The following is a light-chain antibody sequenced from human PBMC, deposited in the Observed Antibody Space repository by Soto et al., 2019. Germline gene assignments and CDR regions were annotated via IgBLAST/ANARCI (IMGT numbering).Light chain of an antibody. CDR1: QSISND. Sequence: DIQMTQSPSSLSASVGDRVTITCRASQSISNDLGWYQQKSGKAPRRLIYAASTLQTGVPSRFSGSGSRREFTLTINGLQPEDFATYYCLHQNSYLAFSFGGGTKVE. V-gene: IGKV1-17*01. CDR3: LHQNSYLAFS. CDR2: AAS. J-gene: IGKJ4*01.